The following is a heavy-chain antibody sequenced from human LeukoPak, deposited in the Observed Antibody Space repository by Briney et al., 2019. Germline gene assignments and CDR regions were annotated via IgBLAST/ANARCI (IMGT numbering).Heavy chain of an antibody. CDR2: IRYDGSNK. CDR1: GLTFSSYG. CDR3: AKDLQKGSPYYFDY. D-gene: IGHD1-26*01. V-gene: IGHV3-30*02. J-gene: IGHJ4*02. Sequence: GGSLRLSCAASGLTFSSYGMHWVRQAPGKGLEWVAFIRYDGSNKYYADSVKGRFTISRDNSKNTLYLQMNSLRAEDTAVYYCAKDLQKGSPYYFDYWGQGTLVTVSS.